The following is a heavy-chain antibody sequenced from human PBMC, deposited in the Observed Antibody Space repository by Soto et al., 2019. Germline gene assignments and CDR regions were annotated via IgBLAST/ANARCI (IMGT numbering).Heavy chain of an antibody. D-gene: IGHD6-19*01. V-gene: IGHV4-4*07. Sequence: PSETLSLTCTGSGGSISSYYWSWIRQPAGKGLEWIGRIYTSGSTNYNPSLKSRVTMSVDTSKNQFSLKLSSVTAADTAVYYCARIIAVTEFNWFDPGGQGTLVTVSS. CDR3: ARIIAVTEFNWFDP. CDR1: GGSISSYY. J-gene: IGHJ5*02. CDR2: IYTSGST.